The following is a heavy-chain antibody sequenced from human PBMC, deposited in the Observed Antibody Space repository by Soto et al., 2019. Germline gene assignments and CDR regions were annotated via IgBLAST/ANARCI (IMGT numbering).Heavy chain of an antibody. Sequence: SVKVSCKASGGTFSSYAISWVRQAPGQGLEWMGGIIPIFGTANYAQKFQGRVTITADKSTSTAYMELSSLRSEDTAVYYCARGEFIVVPAANAYGMDVWGQGTTVTVS. CDR1: GGTFSSYA. CDR2: IIPIFGTA. D-gene: IGHD2-2*01. CDR3: ARGEFIVVPAANAYGMDV. V-gene: IGHV1-69*06. J-gene: IGHJ6*02.